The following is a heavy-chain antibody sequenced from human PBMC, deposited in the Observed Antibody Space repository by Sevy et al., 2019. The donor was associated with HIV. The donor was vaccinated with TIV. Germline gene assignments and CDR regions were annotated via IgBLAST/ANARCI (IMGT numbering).Heavy chain of an antibody. CDR3: ARGGGNGWYYFDY. J-gene: IGHJ4*02. CDR1: GGTFSSYG. V-gene: IGHV1-69*13. Sequence: ASVKVSCKASGGTFSSYGISWVRQAPGRGLEWMGGIIPILGTVNYAQKFQGRVTITADESTKTAYMELSSLRSEDTAVYYCARGGGNGWYYFDYWGQETLVTV. D-gene: IGHD6-19*01. CDR2: IIPILGTV.